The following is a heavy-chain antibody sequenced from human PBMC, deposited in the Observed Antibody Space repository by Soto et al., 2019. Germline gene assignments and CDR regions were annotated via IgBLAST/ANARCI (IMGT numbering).Heavy chain of an antibody. J-gene: IGHJ4*02. CDR3: ARRYGSSFDY. CDR2: IYYSGST. CDR1: GGSISNYY. Sequence: SEPLSLTCTVSGGSISNYYWSWIRQPPGKGLEWIGYIYYSGSTNYNPSLKSRVTISVDTSKNQFSLKLSSVTAADTAVYYCARRYGSSFDYWGQGALVTVSS. D-gene: IGHD6-13*01. V-gene: IGHV4-59*08.